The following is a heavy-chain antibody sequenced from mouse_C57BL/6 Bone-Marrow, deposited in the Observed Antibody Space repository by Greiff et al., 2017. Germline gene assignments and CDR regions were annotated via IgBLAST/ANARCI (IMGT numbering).Heavy chain of an antibody. CDR1: GFTFSDAW. J-gene: IGHJ1*03. Sequence: EVKVEESGGGLVQPGGSMKLSCAASGFTFSDAWMDWVRQSPEKGLEWVAEIRNKANNHATYYAESVKGRFTISRDESKSSVYLQMNSLRAEDTGIYYCTGTTVVSWYFDVWGTGTTVTVSS. CDR3: TGTTVVSWYFDV. CDR2: IRNKANNHAT. D-gene: IGHD1-1*01. V-gene: IGHV6-6*01.